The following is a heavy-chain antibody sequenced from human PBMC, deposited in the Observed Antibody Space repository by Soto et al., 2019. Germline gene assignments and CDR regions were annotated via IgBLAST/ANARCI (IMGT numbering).Heavy chain of an antibody. CDR1: GYTFTSYG. D-gene: IGHD3-10*01. J-gene: IGHJ4*02. V-gene: IGHV1-18*01. CDR2: ISAYSGNT. CDR3: ARVYRITMVRGELSEY. Sequence: QVQLVQSGAEVKKPGASVKVSCKASGYTFTSYGISWVRQAPGQGLEWMGWISAYSGNTNYAQKLQGRVTMTTDTSTSTAYMELRSLRSDDTAVYYCARVYRITMVRGELSEYWGQGTLVTVSS.